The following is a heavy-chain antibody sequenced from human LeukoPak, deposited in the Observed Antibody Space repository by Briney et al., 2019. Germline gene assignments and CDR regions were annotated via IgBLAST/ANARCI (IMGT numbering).Heavy chain of an antibody. Sequence: GGSLRLSCAASGFTFSDYYMSWIRQAPGKGLEWVSYISSSSTYTNYADSVKGRFTIYKDNAKNSLYLQMNSLRAEDTAVYYCATSVDTALDFDYWGQGTLVTVSS. J-gene: IGHJ4*02. CDR2: ISSSSTYT. CDR1: GFTFSDYY. D-gene: IGHD5-18*01. CDR3: ATSVDTALDFDY. V-gene: IGHV3-11*03.